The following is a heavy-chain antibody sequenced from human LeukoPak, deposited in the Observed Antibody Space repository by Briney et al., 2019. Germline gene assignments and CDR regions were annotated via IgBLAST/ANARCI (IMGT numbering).Heavy chain of an antibody. CDR1: GFTFSDFY. V-gene: IGHV3-11*01. Sequence: GGSLRLSCAASGFTFSDFYMTWIRQAPGKGLEWVSYISNSGSTIYYADSVKGRFTISRDNAKNSLSLQMNSLRAEDTAVYYCARSADRSGYFRETTLYYFDYWGQGALVTVSS. CDR2: ISNSGSTI. CDR3: ARSADRSGYFRETTLYYFDY. J-gene: IGHJ4*02. D-gene: IGHD3-22*01.